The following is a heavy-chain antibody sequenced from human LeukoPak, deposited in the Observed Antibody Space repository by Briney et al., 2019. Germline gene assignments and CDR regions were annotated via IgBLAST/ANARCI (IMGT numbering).Heavy chain of an antibody. CDR2: ISYDGSNK. CDR3: ARDTAVRGFDY. J-gene: IGHJ4*02. V-gene: IGHV3-30*04. D-gene: IGHD3-10*01. CDR1: GFTFSSYA. Sequence: PGRSLRLSCAASGFTFSSYATHWVRQAPGKGLEWVAVISYDGSNKYYADSVKGRFTISRDNSKNTLYLQMNSLRAEDTAVYYCARDTAVRGFDYWGQGTLVTVSS.